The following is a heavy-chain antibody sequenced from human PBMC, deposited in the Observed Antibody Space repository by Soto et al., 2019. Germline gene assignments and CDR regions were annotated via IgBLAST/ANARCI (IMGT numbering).Heavy chain of an antibody. Sequence: QVQLVQSGAEVKKPGASVKVSCKASGYTFSSYGISWVRQAPGQVLEWMGWISAYNGNTDYAQKLQGRVTMTTDTATSTAYLDLRSLRSDDTAVYDCARDKSGYVGHGYWGQGTLVTVSS. CDR1: GYTFSSYG. V-gene: IGHV1-18*01. CDR3: ARDKSGYVGHGY. CDR2: ISAYNGNT. D-gene: IGHD5-12*01. J-gene: IGHJ4*02.